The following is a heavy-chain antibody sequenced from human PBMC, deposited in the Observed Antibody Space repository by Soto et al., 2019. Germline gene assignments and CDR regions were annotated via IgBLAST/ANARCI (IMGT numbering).Heavy chain of an antibody. CDR3: ARGTALSGYYRYYYYYYMDV. D-gene: IGHD3-3*01. J-gene: IGHJ6*03. CDR2: IKQDGSEK. V-gene: IGHV3-7*01. Sequence: VRQAPGKGLEWVANIKQDGSEKYYVDSVKGRFTISRDNAKNSLYLQMNSLRAEDTAVYYCARGTALSGYYRYYYYYYMDVWGKGTTVTVSS.